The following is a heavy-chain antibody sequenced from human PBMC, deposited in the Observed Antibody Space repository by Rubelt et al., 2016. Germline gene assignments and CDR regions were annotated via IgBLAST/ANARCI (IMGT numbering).Heavy chain of an antibody. J-gene: IGHJ6*02. V-gene: IGHV3-13*01. D-gene: IGHD4-17*01. CDR2: IGTAGDT. Sequence: EVQLVESGGGLVQPGGSLRLSCAASGFTFSSYDMHWVRQATGKGLEWVSAIGTAGDTYYPGSVKGRFTISRENAKNSLYLQMNSLKAGDTAVYYCARASTYGGMDVWGQGTTVTVSS. CDR3: ARASTYGGMDV. CDR1: GFTFSSYD.